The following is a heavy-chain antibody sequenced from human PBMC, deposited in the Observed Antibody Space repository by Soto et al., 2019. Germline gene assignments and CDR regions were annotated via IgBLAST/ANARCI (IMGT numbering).Heavy chain of an antibody. CDR1: EFTLNSYA. D-gene: IGHD2-2*01. V-gene: IGHV3-23*01. J-gene: IGHJ6*03. Sequence: SGGSLRLSCAASEFTLNSYAMSWVRQAPGKGLEWVSAISGSGGSTYYADSVKGRFTISRDNSKNTLYLQMNSLRAEDTAVYYCAKSPIQYCSSTSCYYATRYYYYMDVWGKGTTVTVSS. CDR3: AKSPIQYCSSTSCYYATRYYYYMDV. CDR2: ISGSGGST.